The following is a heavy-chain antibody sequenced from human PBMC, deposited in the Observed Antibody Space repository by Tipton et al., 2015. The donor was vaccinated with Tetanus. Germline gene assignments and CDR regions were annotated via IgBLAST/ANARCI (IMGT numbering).Heavy chain of an antibody. CDR2: IYYSGTT. CDR3: ALQTDNWFDP. V-gene: IGHV4-39*01. CDR1: RGSINSGTFY. Sequence: TLSLTCSVSRGSINSGTFYWAWLRQPPGKGLQWIGNIYYSGTTYYNSSLESRVTIALDPSKNQFSLRLTSVTAADTAVYYCALQTDNWFDPWGQGTLVTASS. J-gene: IGHJ5*02.